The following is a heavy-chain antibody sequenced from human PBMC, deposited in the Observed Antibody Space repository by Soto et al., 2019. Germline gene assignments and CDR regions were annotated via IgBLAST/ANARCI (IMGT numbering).Heavy chain of an antibody. CDR1: RYTFTNFG. J-gene: IGHJ4*02. D-gene: IGHD2-15*01. V-gene: IGHV1-18*01. CDR3: ARDTGSHQDY. CDR2: ISPYNGNT. Sequence: QVQLVQSGAEVKKPGASVKVSCKASRYTFTNFGISWVRQAPGQGLAWMGWISPYNGNTNYAQKLQGRVTMTTDTSTSTAYMELRSLRADDTAVYYCARDTGSHQDYWGQGTLVTVSS.